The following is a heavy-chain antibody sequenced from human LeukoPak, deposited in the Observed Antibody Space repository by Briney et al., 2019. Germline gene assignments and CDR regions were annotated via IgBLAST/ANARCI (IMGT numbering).Heavy chain of an antibody. J-gene: IGHJ3*02. CDR1: GFSFSSYA. CDR2: ISNDGSDK. CDR3: ARNLGYCSSTSCHGRAFDI. Sequence: GGSLRLSCIASGFSFSSYAMHWVRQAPGKGLGWVAVISNDGSDKHYADSVKGRFTISRDNFKNTLYLQMNSLRAEDTAVYYCARNLGYCSSTSCHGRAFDIWGQGTMVTVSS. V-gene: IGHV3-30*04. D-gene: IGHD2-2*01.